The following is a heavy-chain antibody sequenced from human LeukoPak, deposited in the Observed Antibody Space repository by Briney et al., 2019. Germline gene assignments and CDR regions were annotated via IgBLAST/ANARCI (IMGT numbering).Heavy chain of an antibody. J-gene: IGHJ4*02. CDR2: INPNSGGT. V-gene: IGHV1-2*02. D-gene: IGHD2-2*01. CDR3: ARGPRGFAFRARYCSSTSCFLDY. Sequence: ASVKVSCKASGYTFTGYYMHWVRQAPGQGLEWMGWINPNSGGTNYAQKLQGRVTMTTDTSTSTAYMELRSLRSDDTAVYYCARGPRGFAFRARYCSSTSCFLDYWGQGTLVTVSS. CDR1: GYTFTGYY.